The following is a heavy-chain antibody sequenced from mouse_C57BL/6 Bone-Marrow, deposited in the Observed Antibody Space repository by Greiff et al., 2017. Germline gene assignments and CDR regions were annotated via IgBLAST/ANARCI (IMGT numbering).Heavy chain of an antibody. J-gene: IGHJ2*01. D-gene: IGHD1-1*01. CDR2: ISYDGSN. Sequence: EVQLVESGPGLVKPSQSLSLTCSVTGYSITGGYYWNWIRQFPGNKLEWMGYISYDGSNNYNPSLKNRISITRDTSKNQFFLKLNSVTTEDTATYYCARVGPITTGVAPFGDWGQGTTLTVSS. CDR1: GYSITGGYY. CDR3: ARVGPITTGVAPFGD. V-gene: IGHV3-6*01.